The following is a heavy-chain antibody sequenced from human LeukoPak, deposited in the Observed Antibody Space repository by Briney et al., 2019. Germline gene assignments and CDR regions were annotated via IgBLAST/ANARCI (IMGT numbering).Heavy chain of an antibody. V-gene: IGHV6-1*01. Sequence: SQALSLTCAVSGDSVSSNSAAWNWIRQSPSRGLERLGRTYYRSKWFNDYAVSVKSRITINPDTSKNQFSLQLNSVTPEDTAVYYCSRGSAFDCWGQGTLVTVSS. CDR2: TYYRSKWFN. CDR3: SRGSAFDC. CDR1: GDSVSSNSAA. J-gene: IGHJ4*02.